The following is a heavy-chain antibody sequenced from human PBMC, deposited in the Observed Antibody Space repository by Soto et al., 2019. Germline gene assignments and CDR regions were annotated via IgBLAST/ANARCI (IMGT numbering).Heavy chain of an antibody. Sequence: ASVKVSCKASGYTFTDYFIHWVRQAPGQGFEWMGWINPNSRGTNYAPKFQGRVTMTRDTSNSTAYMELRGLRSDDTAVYYCVRDSGAKLSSSWGQGTLVTVSS. J-gene: IGHJ4*02. CDR2: INPNSRGT. V-gene: IGHV1-2*02. CDR3: VRDSGAKLSSS. D-gene: IGHD6-13*01. CDR1: GYTFTDYF.